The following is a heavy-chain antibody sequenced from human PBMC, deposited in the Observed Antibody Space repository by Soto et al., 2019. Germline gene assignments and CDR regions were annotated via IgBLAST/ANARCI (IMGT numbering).Heavy chain of an antibody. Sequence: QVQLVQSGAEVKKPGSSVKVSCKASGGTFSSYTISWVRQAPGQGLEWMGRIIPILGIANYAQKFQGRVTITANKSTSTGYRELSSLRSEDTAVYYWAGGGAMVRGVSMDVWGKGTTVTVSS. J-gene: IGHJ6*03. CDR2: IIPILGIA. CDR1: GGTFSSYT. D-gene: IGHD3-10*01. V-gene: IGHV1-69*02. CDR3: AGGGAMVRGVSMDV.